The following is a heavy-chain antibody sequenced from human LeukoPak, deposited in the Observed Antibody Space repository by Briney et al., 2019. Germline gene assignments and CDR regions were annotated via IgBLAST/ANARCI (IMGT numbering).Heavy chain of an antibody. J-gene: IGHJ4*02. CDR3: ARGRGYSGYGYFDY. CDR2: IWYDGSNK. Sequence: PGGSLRLSCAASGFTFSSYGMPWVRQAPGKGLEWVAVIWYDGSNKYYADSVKGRFTISRDNSKNTLYLQMNSLRAEDTAVYYCARGRGYSGYGYFDYWGQGTLVTVSS. CDR1: GFTFSSYG. V-gene: IGHV3-33*01. D-gene: IGHD5-12*01.